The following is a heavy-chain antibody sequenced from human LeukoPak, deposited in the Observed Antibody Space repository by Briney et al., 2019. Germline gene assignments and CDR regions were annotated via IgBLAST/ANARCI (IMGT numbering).Heavy chain of an antibody. CDR1: GYTFTSYG. Sequence: ASVKVSCKASGYTFTSYGISWVRQAPGQGLEWMGRIISVFGTTNYAQKFQGRLTISADESSRAAYMELSSLRSEDTAVYFCATGWADAFDIWGQGTMVTVSS. D-gene: IGHD1-26*01. V-gene: IGHV1-69*13. J-gene: IGHJ3*02. CDR2: IISVFGTT. CDR3: ATGWADAFDI.